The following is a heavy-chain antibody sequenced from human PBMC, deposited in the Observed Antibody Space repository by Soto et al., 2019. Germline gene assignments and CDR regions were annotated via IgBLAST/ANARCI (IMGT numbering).Heavy chain of an antibody. Sequence: SETLSLTCTVSGGSISSYYWSWIRQPPGKGLEWIGYIYYSGSTNYNPSLKSRVTISVDTSKNQFSLKLSSVTAADTAVYYCARYTYCSSTSCYTRGFDYWGQGTLVTVSS. V-gene: IGHV4-59*01. CDR3: ARYTYCSSTSCYTRGFDY. D-gene: IGHD2-2*02. J-gene: IGHJ4*02. CDR1: GGSISSYY. CDR2: IYYSGST.